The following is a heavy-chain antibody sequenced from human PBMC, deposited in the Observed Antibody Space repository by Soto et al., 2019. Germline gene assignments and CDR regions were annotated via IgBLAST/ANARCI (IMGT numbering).Heavy chain of an antibody. CDR1: GFTFDDYA. V-gene: IGHV3-9*01. D-gene: IGHD1-26*01. J-gene: IGHJ6*02. CDR2: ISWNSGSI. Sequence: EVQLVESGGGLVQPGRSLRLSCAASGFTFDDYAMHWVRQARGKGLEWVSGISWNSGSIGYADSVKGRFTISRDNAKNSLYLQMNSLRAEDTALYYCAKDMRWDRLGGMDVWGQGTTVTVSS. CDR3: AKDMRWDRLGGMDV.